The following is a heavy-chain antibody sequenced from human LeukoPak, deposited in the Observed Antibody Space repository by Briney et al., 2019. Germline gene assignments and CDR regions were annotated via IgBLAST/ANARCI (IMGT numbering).Heavy chain of an antibody. J-gene: IGHJ5*02. CDR2: INHSGST. CDR3: ARGLGHITIFGVVIMKPNWFDP. D-gene: IGHD3-3*01. Sequence: PSETLSLTCAVYGGSFSGYYWSWIRQPPGKGLEWIGEINHSGSTNYNPSLKSRVTISVDTSKNQFSLKLSSVTAADTAVYYCARGLGHITIFGVVIMKPNWFDPWGQGTLVTVSS. CDR1: GGSFSGYY. V-gene: IGHV4-34*01.